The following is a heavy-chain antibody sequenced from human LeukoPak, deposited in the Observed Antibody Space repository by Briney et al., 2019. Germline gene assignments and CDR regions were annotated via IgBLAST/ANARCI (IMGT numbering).Heavy chain of an antibody. J-gene: IGHJ4*02. CDR2: ISAYNGYT. D-gene: IGHD3-22*01. Sequence: ASVKVSCKASGYTSTSYGISWVRQAPGQGLEWMGWISAYNGYTHFAQKFQGRVTMTTDTSTSTAYMELRSLRSDDTAVYYCARGFPPRRNYDSSGYYSYYFDHWGQGTLVTVSS. CDR1: GYTSTSYG. CDR3: ARGFPPRRNYDSSGYYSYYFDH. V-gene: IGHV1-18*01.